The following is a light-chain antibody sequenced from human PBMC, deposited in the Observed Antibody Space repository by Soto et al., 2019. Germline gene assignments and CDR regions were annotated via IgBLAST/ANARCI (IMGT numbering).Light chain of an antibody. Sequence: DIQMTQSPSTLSASVGDRVTITCRASQSIRSWLAWYQQKPGKAPELLIYDASSLNRGVPSRLSGSGSGTDFTLTISRLQPDDFATYYCHQYNSYPRTFGHGTKVDIK. CDR2: DAS. J-gene: IGKJ1*01. V-gene: IGKV1-5*01. CDR1: QSIRSW. CDR3: HQYNSYPRT.